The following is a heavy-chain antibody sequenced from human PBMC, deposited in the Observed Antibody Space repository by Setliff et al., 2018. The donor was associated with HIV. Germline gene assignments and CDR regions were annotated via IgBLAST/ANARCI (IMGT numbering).Heavy chain of an antibody. CDR2: NSTSNGYT. J-gene: IGHJ3*02. V-gene: IGHV1-18*01. D-gene: IGHD1-26*01. CDR1: GYNFSSYE. CDR3: ARGGSYGGEAFDI. Sequence: ASVKVSCKASGYNFSSYEISRVRQAPGQGLEWMGRNSTSNGYTNYEQKLQARVTVTTDTTKSTAYMELWVLRADDTAVYYCARGGSYGGEAFDIWGQGTMVTVSS.